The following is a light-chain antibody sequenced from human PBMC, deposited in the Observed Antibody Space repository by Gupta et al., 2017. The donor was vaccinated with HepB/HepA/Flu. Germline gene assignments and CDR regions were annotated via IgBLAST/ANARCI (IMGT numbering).Light chain of an antibody. CDR1: KLGEKY. CDR3: LAWDSSTVV. J-gene: IGLJ2*01. CDR2: QDS. Sequence: SYELTQPPSVSVSPGQTASITCSGDKLGEKYTCWYQQKPGQSPVLVIYQDSKRPSVIPGRFSGSNSGNAATLTIGGPQAMDEADYYCLAWDSSTVVFGGGTKLTVL. V-gene: IGLV3-1*01.